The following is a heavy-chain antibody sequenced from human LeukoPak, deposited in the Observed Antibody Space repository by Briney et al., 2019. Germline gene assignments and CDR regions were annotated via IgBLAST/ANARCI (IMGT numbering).Heavy chain of an antibody. CDR3: ARVITPDYGDYDVVDYYYMDV. Sequence: SETLSLTCAVYGGSFSSYYWSWIRQPPGKGLEWIGEINHSGSTNYNPSLKSRVTISVDTSKYQFSLKLSSVTAADTAVYYCARVITPDYGDYDVVDYYYMDVWGKGTTVTVSS. CDR2: INHSGST. V-gene: IGHV4-34*01. J-gene: IGHJ6*03. D-gene: IGHD4-17*01. CDR1: GGSFSSYY.